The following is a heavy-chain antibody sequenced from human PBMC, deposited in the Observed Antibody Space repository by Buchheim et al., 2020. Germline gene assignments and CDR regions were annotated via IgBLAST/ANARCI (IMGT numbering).Heavy chain of an antibody. D-gene: IGHD5-24*01. CDR3: ARGDFGEMGDN. V-gene: IGHV3-74*01. Sequence: EVQLVESGGGLVQPGGSLRLFCAASGFTFSSYWMHWVRQAPGKGLVWVSRINSDGSDIRYADSVKGRFTISRDNAKNTLYLQMNSLRVEDTAVYYCARGDFGEMGDNWGQGTL. CDR2: INSDGSDI. J-gene: IGHJ4*02. CDR1: GFTFSSYW.